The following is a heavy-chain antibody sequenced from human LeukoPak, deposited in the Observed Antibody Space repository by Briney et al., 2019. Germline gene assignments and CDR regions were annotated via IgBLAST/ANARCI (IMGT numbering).Heavy chain of an antibody. CDR3: ARVAGRYAHDALDI. V-gene: IGHV1-69*04. CDR2: IIPILGIA. D-gene: IGHD1-26*01. Sequence: SSVKVSCKPAGGTFSSYAIRWVRQAPGQALEWMGGIIPILGIANYAQKFEGRVMTTAEKSTSTAYMEQSSLRSEETAVYYCARVAGRYAHDALDIWGQGTMVTVSS. CDR1: GGTFSSYA. J-gene: IGHJ3*02.